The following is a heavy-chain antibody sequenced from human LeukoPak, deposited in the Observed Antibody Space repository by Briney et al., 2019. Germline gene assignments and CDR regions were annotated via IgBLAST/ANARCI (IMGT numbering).Heavy chain of an antibody. V-gene: IGHV1-3*01. D-gene: IGHD6-13*01. Sequence: ASVQVSCKASGYTFNSYAMHWVRTGPGQRLEWMGWINAGNGNTKYSQKFQGRVTITRDTSASTAYMELSSLRSEDTAVYYCARGSWGGEQQLEYWGQGTLVTVSS. CDR3: ARGSWGGEQQLEY. CDR1: GYTFNSYA. CDR2: INAGNGNT. J-gene: IGHJ4*02.